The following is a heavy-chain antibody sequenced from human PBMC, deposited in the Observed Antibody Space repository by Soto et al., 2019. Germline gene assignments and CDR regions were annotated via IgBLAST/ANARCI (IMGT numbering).Heavy chain of an antibody. V-gene: IGHV3-48*03. CDR3: ARGRIN. CDR1: GYTFKRHE. CDR2: ISGSGTT. J-gene: IGHJ4*02. Sequence: GGSIRLSLVSSGYTFKRHEMNWVRQAPGKGLEWISSISGSGTTNHAESVKCRFTISRDNAHKSLFLEMKDLRVKDTAVSYCARGRINWGQGTLVTVSS.